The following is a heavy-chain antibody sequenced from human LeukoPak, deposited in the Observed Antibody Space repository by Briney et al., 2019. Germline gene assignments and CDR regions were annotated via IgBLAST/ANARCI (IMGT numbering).Heavy chain of an antibody. D-gene: IGHD3-3*01. CDR3: ARIPPLEHTIEVS. V-gene: IGHV1-69*04. CDR1: GYTFTSYA. J-gene: IGHJ4*02. Sequence: GASVKVSCKASGYTFTSYAIRWVRQAPGQGLEWMGRIIPILGIANYAQKFQGRVTITADKSTSTAYMELSSLRSEDTAVYYCARIPPLEHTIEVSWGQGTLVTVSS. CDR2: IIPILGIA.